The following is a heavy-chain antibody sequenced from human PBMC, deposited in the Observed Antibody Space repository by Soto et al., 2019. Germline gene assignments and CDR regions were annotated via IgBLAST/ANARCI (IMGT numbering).Heavy chain of an antibody. CDR3: ARERYSYGQSFDY. J-gene: IGHJ4*02. CDR2: IYSGGST. D-gene: IGHD5-18*01. Sequence: PGGSLRLSCAASGFTVSSNYMSLVRQAPGKGLEWVSVIYSGGSTYYADSVKGRFTISRDNSKNTLYLQMNSLRAEDTAVYYCARERYSYGQSFDYWGQGTLVTVSS. V-gene: IGHV3-66*01. CDR1: GFTVSSNY.